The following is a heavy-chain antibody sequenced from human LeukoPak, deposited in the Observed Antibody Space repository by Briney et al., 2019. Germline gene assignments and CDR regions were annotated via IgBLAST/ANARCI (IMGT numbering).Heavy chain of an antibody. CDR3: ARDDCSGGSCSLSDY. Sequence: ASVKVSCKASGYTFTSYGISWVRQAPGQGLEWVGWISTYNGNTNYAQKLQGRVTMTTDTSTSTAYMELRSLRSDDTAVYYCARDDCSGGSCSLSDYWGQGTLVTVSS. J-gene: IGHJ4*02. V-gene: IGHV1-18*01. D-gene: IGHD2-15*01. CDR1: GYTFTSYG. CDR2: ISTYNGNT.